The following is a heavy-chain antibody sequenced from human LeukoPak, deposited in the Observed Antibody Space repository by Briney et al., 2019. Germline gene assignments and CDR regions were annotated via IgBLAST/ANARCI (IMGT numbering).Heavy chain of an antibody. J-gene: IGHJ4*02. D-gene: IGHD6-19*01. CDR1: GGTFSSYA. V-gene: IGHV1-69*05. CDR3: ARGEFIAVAGTASFDY. CDR2: IIPIFGTA. Sequence: SVKVSCKASGGTFSSYAISWVRQAPGQGLEWMGRIIPIFGTANYAQKFQGRVTITTDESTSTAYMELSSQRSEDTAVYYCARGEFIAVAGTASFDYWGQGTLVTVSS.